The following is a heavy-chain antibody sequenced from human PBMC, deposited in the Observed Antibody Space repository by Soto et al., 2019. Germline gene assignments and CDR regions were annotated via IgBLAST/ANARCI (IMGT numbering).Heavy chain of an antibody. Sequence: SETLSLTCTVSGGSISNYYWNWIRQPPGKGLEWVGYVYNTGKTNYNPSLRGRVSKSIDTSKNKFSLTLTSVTSADTAVYFCARDSSGHPPLYRFDPWGQGTLVTVSS. D-gene: IGHD3-16*02. CDR2: VYNTGKT. CDR3: ARDSSGHPPLYRFDP. CDR1: GGSISNYY. J-gene: IGHJ5*02. V-gene: IGHV4-59*01.